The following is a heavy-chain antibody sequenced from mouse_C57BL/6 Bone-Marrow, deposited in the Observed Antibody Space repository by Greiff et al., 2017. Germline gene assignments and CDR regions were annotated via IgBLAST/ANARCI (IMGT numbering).Heavy chain of an antibody. V-gene: IGHV8-8*01. J-gene: IGHJ1*03. Sequence: QVTLKESGPGILQPSQTLSLTCSFSGFSLSTFGMGVGWIRQPSGKGLEWLAHIWWDDDKYYNPALKSRLTISKDTSKNQVFLKIANVDTADTATYYCARIASIPLYSNYVGRYFDVWGTGTTVTVSS. D-gene: IGHD2-5*01. CDR2: IWWDDDK. CDR1: GFSLSTFGMG. CDR3: ARIASIPLYSNYVGRYFDV.